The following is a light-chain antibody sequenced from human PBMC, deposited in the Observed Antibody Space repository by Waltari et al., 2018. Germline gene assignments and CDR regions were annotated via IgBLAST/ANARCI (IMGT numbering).Light chain of an antibody. CDR3: QSADISSSYRV. Sequence: SHDLTQPPSVSVSPGQTARIPCSGDALPKQYAYWFQKKPGQAPVLVIYKDTERPSGIPERFSGSSSGTTVTLTISGVQADDEADYFCQSADISSSYRVFGGGTKLSVL. J-gene: IGLJ3*02. V-gene: IGLV3-25*03. CDR1: ALPKQY. CDR2: KDT.